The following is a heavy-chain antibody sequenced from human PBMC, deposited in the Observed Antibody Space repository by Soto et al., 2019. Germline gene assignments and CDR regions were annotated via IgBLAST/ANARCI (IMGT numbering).Heavy chain of an antibody. J-gene: IGHJ3*02. V-gene: IGHV3-15*01. CDR1: GFTFSSYS. Sequence: PGGSLRLSCAASGFTFSSYSMNWVRQAPGKGLEWVGRIKSKSDGGTTDYAAAVKGRFTISRDDSRNTLSLLMNSLETEDTAVYYCTTDPLRWMLAFAIWGHGTMVTVSS. CDR2: IKSKSDGGTT. D-gene: IGHD4-17*01. CDR3: TTDPLRWMLAFAI.